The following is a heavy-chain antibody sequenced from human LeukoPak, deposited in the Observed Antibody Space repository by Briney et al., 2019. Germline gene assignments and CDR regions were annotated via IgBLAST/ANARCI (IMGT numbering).Heavy chain of an antibody. CDR2: FDPEDGET. J-gene: IGHJ4*02. Sequence: ASVKVSCKVSGYTLTELPMHWVRQAPGKGLEWMGGFDPEDGETIYAQKFQGRVTMTTDTSTTTAYMELRSLRSDDTAVYYCARDPSNTSGRYAYFDYWGQGTLVTVSS. CDR3: ARDPSNTSGRYAYFDY. D-gene: IGHD6-19*01. CDR1: GYTLTELP. V-gene: IGHV1-24*01.